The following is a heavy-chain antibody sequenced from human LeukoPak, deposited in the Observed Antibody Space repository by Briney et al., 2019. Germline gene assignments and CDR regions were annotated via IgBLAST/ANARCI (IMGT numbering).Heavy chain of an antibody. CDR2: INPGGGNT. V-gene: IGHV1-46*01. CDR3: ARVSVDWFDP. Sequence: APVKVSCKASGYTFTNYYIHWVRQAPGQGLEWMGLINPGGGNTNYAQNFQGRVTMTTDTSTSTAYMELRSLRSDDTAVYYCARVSVDWFDPWGQGTLVTVSS. J-gene: IGHJ5*02. CDR1: GYTFTNYY. D-gene: IGHD2-21*01.